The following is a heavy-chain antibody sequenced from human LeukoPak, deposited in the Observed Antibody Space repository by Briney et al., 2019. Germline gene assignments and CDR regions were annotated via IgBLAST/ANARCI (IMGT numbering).Heavy chain of an antibody. CDR3: ARPRSSGHHDY. CDR2: ISSSGSTI. CDR1: GFTFSSYE. J-gene: IGHJ4*02. Sequence: PGGSLRLSYAASGFTFSSYEMNWVRQAPGKGLEWVSYISSSGSTIYYADSVKGRFTISRDNAKNSLFLQMNSLRAEDTAVYHCARPRSSGHHDYWGQGTLVTVSS. D-gene: IGHD3-22*01. V-gene: IGHV3-48*03.